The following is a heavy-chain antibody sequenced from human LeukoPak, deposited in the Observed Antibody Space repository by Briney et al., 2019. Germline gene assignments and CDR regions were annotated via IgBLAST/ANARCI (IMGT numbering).Heavy chain of an antibody. J-gene: IGHJ6*03. Sequence: ASVKVSCKASGYTFTSYGISWVRQAPGQGLEWMGWISAYNGNTNYAQKLQGRVTMTTDTSTSTAYMELRSLRSDDTAVYYCAREQYNWNYVFSVYYYMDVWGKGTTVTVSS. CDR3: AREQYNWNYVFSVYYYMDV. V-gene: IGHV1-18*01. CDR2: ISAYNGNT. D-gene: IGHD1-7*01. CDR1: GYTFTSYG.